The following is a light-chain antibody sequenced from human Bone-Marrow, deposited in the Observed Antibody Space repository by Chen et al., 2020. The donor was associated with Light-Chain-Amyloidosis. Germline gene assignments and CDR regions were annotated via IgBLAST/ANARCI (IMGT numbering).Light chain of an antibody. CDR2: SNN. V-gene: IGLV1-44*01. CDR3: AHWDDSMMGRL. CDR1: SSNVGGIT. Sequence: QSVLTQPPSASGTPGQRVPISCSGNSSNVGGITVNWYQQVPGTAPKLLIYSNNKRPAGVPDRFSGSKYGTSASLAISGLQSEDEADYYCAHWDDSMMGRLFGGGTKLTVL. J-gene: IGLJ3*02.